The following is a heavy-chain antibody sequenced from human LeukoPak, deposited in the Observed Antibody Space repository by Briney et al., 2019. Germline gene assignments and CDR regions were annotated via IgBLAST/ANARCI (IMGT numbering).Heavy chain of an antibody. Sequence: PGRSLRLSCAASGFTFSSYGMHWVRQAPGKGLEWVAVISYDGSNKYYADSVKGRFTISRDNSKNTLYLQMNSLRAEDTAVYYCARDQSTYAWSHISDYWGQGTLVTVSS. CDR1: GFTFSSYG. CDR3: ARDQSTYAWSHISDY. V-gene: IGHV3-30*03. J-gene: IGHJ4*02. D-gene: IGHD2-2*01. CDR2: ISYDGSNK.